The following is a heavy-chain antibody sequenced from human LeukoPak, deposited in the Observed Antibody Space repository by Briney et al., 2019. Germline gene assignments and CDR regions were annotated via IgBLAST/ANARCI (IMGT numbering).Heavy chain of an antibody. CDR2: ISDSGGST. CDR1: GFAFSSYA. V-gene: IGHV3-64D*09. J-gene: IGHJ6*02. D-gene: IGHD2-15*01. Sequence: PGGSLRLSCSASGFAFSSYAMHWVRQAPEKGLEYVSAISDSGGSTYYADSVKGRFTISRDNSKNTLYLQMSSLRAEDTAVYFCVRGYSFGPYGMDVWGQGTTVTVSS. CDR3: VRGYSFGPYGMDV.